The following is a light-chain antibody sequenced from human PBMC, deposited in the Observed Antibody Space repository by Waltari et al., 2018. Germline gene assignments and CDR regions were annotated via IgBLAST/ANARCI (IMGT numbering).Light chain of an antibody. CDR1: QDISNY. CDR3: QQYDNLTPYT. J-gene: IGKJ2*01. Sequence: DIQMTQSPSSLSASVGDRVTITCQASQDISNYLNWYQQKPGKAPKLLIYDSSNLETGVPSRFSGSGSGTDFTFTISSLQPEDIATYYCQQYDNLTPYTFGHGTKLEIK. V-gene: IGKV1-33*01. CDR2: DSS.